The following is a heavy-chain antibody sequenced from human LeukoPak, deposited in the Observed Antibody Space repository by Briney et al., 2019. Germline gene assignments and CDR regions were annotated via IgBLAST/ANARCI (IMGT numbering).Heavy chain of an antibody. CDR1: GFTFSDYW. Sequence: TGGSLRLSCAASGFTFSDYWMHWVRQAPGKGLVWVSRIDLAGEYTTYADSVKGRFTISRDNAKNTLYLQMNSLRAEDAAVYYCASGNSHAFDIWGQGTMVTVSS. V-gene: IGHV3-74*01. CDR2: IDLAGEYT. CDR3: ASGNSHAFDI. J-gene: IGHJ3*02.